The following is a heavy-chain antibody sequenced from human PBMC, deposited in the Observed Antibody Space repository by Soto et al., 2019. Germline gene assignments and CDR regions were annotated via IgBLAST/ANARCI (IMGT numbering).Heavy chain of an antibody. CDR2: INPNSGGT. V-gene: IGHV1-2*04. J-gene: IGHJ5*02. Sequence: QVQLVQSGAEVKKPGASVKVSCKASGYTFTGYYMHWVRQAPGQGLEWMGWINPNSGGTNYAQKFQGWVTMTRDTSISTAYMELSRLRSDDTAVYYCVRDSYGSVPGGNWFDPWGQGTLVTVSS. D-gene: IGHD3-10*01. CDR1: GYTFTGYY. CDR3: VRDSYGSVPGGNWFDP.